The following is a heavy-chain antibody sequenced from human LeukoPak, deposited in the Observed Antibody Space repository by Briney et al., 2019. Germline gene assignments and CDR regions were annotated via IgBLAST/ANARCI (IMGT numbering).Heavy chain of an antibody. D-gene: IGHD6-13*01. V-gene: IGHV1-8*02. CDR3: ARLRIAAAGTLYYYYYGMDV. Sequence: ASVKVSCKASGYTFTGYYMHWVRQATGQGLEWMGWMNPNSGNTGYAQKFQGRVTMTRNTSISTAYMELSSLRSEDTAVYYCARLRIAAAGTLYYYYYGMDVWGQGTTVTVSS. CDR1: GYTFTGYY. J-gene: IGHJ6*02. CDR2: MNPNSGNT.